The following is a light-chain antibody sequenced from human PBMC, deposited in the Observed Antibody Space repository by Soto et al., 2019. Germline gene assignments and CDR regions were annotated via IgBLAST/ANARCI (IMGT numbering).Light chain of an antibody. CDR3: AAWDDRLRGYV. CDR2: YSN. Sequence: QSVLTHSASASGTPGQRVTISCSGGTSYIGTNAVYWFQLLPGTAPKLLIYYSNHRPSGISDRFSGSKSGTSASLAISGLRPEDEADYYCAAWDDRLRGYVFATGTKVTV. J-gene: IGLJ1*01. V-gene: IGLV1-47*01. CDR1: TSYIGTNA.